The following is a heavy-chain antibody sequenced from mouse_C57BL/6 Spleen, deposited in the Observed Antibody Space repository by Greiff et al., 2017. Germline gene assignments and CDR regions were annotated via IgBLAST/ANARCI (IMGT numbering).Heavy chain of an antibody. CDR2: IDPSDSET. V-gene: IGHV1-52*01. D-gene: IGHD1-1*01. J-gene: IGHJ1*03. CDR1: GYTFTSYW. Sequence: QVQLQQPGAELVRPGSSVKLSCKASGYTFTSYWMHWVKQRPIQGLAWIGNIDPSDSETHYNQKFKDKATLTVDKSSSTAYMQLSSLTSEDAAVYYCARWDYYGSSHWYIDVWGTGTTVTVSS. CDR3: ARWDYYGSSHWYIDV.